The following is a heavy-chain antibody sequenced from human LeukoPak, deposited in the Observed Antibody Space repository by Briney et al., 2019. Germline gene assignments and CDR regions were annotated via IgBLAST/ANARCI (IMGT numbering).Heavy chain of an antibody. CDR2: MNPNSGNT. CDR1: GYTFTSYG. CDR3: ARGRDIVVVPAAFNWFDP. V-gene: IGHV1-8*01. J-gene: IGHJ5*02. D-gene: IGHD2-2*01. Sequence: GASVKVSCKASGYTFTSYGINWVRQATGQGLEWMGWMNPNSGNTGYAQKFQGRVTMTRNTSISTAYMELSSLRSEDTAVYYCARGRDIVVVPAAFNWFDPWGQGTLVTVSS.